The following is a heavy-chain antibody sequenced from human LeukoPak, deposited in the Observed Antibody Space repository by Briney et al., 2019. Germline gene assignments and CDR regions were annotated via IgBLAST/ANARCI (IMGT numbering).Heavy chain of an antibody. CDR2: INPNSGGT. Sequence: ASVKVSCKASGYTFTGYYMHWVRQPPAQGLEWVGWINPNSGGTNYAQKFQGRGTMTRDTSISTAYMELSRLRSDDTAVYYCARASDGYYYDSRGAFDIWGQGTMVTVSS. V-gene: IGHV1-2*02. J-gene: IGHJ3*02. D-gene: IGHD3-22*01. CDR1: GYTFTGYY. CDR3: ARASDGYYYDSRGAFDI.